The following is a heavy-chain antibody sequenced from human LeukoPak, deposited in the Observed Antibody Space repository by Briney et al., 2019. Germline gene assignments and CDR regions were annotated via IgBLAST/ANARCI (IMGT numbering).Heavy chain of an antibody. Sequence: GASVNVSCTASGYTFTSYGISWVRQAPGQGPEWMGWISAYNSNTNYAQKLQGRVTMTTDTSTSTAYMELRSLRSDDTAVYYCAREGSGAQFDYWGQGTLVTVSS. CDR1: GYTFTSYG. D-gene: IGHD3-10*01. J-gene: IGHJ4*02. V-gene: IGHV1-18*01. CDR2: ISAYNSNT. CDR3: AREGSGAQFDY.